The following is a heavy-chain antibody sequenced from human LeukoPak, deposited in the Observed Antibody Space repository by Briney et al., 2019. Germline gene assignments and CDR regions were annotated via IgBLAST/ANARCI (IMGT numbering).Heavy chain of an antibody. D-gene: IGHD5-18*01. Sequence: PGGSLRLSCAASGFTFSSYGMHWVRQAPGKGLEGVAFIRYDGSNTYYADSVRGRFTISRDNSKNTLYLQMNSLRTEDTAVYYCARNRGYSYGYGDYWGQGTLVTVSS. CDR3: ARNRGYSYGYGDY. V-gene: IGHV3-30*02. J-gene: IGHJ4*02. CDR2: IRYDGSNT. CDR1: GFTFSSYG.